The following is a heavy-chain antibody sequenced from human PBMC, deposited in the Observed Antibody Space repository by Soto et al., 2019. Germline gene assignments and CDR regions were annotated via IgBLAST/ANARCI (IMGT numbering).Heavy chain of an antibody. J-gene: IGHJ6*02. V-gene: IGHV4-31*03. CDR1: GGSISSGGYY. D-gene: IGHD5-18*01. Sequence: PSETLSLTCTVSGGSISSGGYYWSWIRQHPGKGLEWIGYTYYSGSTYYNPSLKSRVTISVDTSKNQFSLKLSSVTAADTAVYYCARGGYSYGYDATGYYYYGMDVWGQGTTVTVSS. CDR3: ARGGYSYGYDATGYYYYGMDV. CDR2: TYYSGST.